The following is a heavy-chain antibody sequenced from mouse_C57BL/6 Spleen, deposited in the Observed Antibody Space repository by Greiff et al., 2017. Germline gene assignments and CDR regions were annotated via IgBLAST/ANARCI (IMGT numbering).Heavy chain of an antibody. CDR2: IYPGDGDT. V-gene: IGHV1-80*01. D-gene: IGHD2-1*01. CDR1: GYAFSSYW. CDR3: ARQEGDYGNYEDY. Sequence: QVQLQQSGAELVKPGASVKISCKASGYAFSSYWMNWVKQRPGKGLEWIGQIYPGDGDTNYNGKFKGKATLTADKSSSTAYMQLSSLTSEDSAVYFCARQEGDYGNYEDYWGQGTTLTVSS. J-gene: IGHJ2*01.